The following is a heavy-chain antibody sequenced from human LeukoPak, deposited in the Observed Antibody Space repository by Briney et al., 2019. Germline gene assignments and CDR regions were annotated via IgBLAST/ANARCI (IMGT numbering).Heavy chain of an antibody. D-gene: IGHD3-10*01. J-gene: IGHJ4*02. Sequence: GGSLRLSCAASGFTFSHAWVRCVRPAPGKALEWVGCIKRKTDGGTTDYAAPVKGRFNITRDDSKNTLYQQMNSLKTEHTAVYYCTTEVGGLLWFGELLSLDYWGQGTVVTVPS. CDR2: IKRKTDGGTT. V-gene: IGHV3-15*01. CDR3: TTEVGGLLWFGELLSLDY. CDR1: GFTFSHAW.